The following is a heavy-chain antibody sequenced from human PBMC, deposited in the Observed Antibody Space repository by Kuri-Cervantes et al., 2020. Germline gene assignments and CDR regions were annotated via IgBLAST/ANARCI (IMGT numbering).Heavy chain of an antibody. D-gene: IGHD3-16*01. CDR3: ARERGQTSYFDY. CDR2: MNPNSGNT. Sequence: ASVKVSCKASGYTFTSYDINWVRQATGQGLEWMGWMNPNSGNTGYAQKFQGRVTMTRDTSTSTVYMELSSLRSEDTAVYYCARERGQTSYFDYWGQGTLVTVSS. CDR1: GYTFTSYD. J-gene: IGHJ4*02. V-gene: IGHV1-8*02.